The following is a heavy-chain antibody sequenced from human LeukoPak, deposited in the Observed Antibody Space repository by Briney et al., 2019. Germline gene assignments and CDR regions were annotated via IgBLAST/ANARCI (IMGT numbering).Heavy chain of an antibody. D-gene: IGHD1-26*01. CDR1: AFTFSDYG. Sequence: GGSLRLSCAASAFTFSDYGMNWVRQAPGKGLEWVSYISGRSSTIYYADSVKGRFTISRDNAKNSMYLQMNSLRAEDTAVYYCARDRIKSGSYYFDYWGQGTLVTVSS. CDR2: ISGRSSTI. CDR3: ARDRIKSGSYYFDY. J-gene: IGHJ4*02. V-gene: IGHV3-48*01.